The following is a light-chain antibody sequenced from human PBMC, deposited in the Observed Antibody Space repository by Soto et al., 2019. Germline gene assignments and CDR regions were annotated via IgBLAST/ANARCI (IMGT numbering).Light chain of an antibody. J-gene: IGLJ3*02. CDR3: SSYAGSVWL. CDR2: EVF. CDR1: SSDVGGYNY. Sequence: QSALTQPASVSGSPGQSITISCTGTSSDVGGYNYVSWYQQHPGKAPKLIIYEVFNRPSGVSGRFSGSKSDNTASLTISGLQAEDEADYYCSSYAGSVWLFGGGTKLTVL. V-gene: IGLV2-14*01.